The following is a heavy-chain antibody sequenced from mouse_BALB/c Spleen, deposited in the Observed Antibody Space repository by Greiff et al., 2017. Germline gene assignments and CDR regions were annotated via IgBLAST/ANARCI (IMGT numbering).Heavy chain of an antibody. V-gene: IGHV1-69*02. CDR2: IYPSDSYT. D-gene: IGHD1-1*02. J-gene: IGHJ2*01. Sequence: LQQPGAELVRPGASVKLSCKASGYTFTSYWINWVKQRPGQGLEWIGNIYPSDSYTNYNQKFKDKATLTVDKSSSTAYMQLSSPTSEDSAVYYCTRGTMVDYWGQGTTLTVSS. CDR3: TRGTMVDY. CDR1: GYTFTSYW.